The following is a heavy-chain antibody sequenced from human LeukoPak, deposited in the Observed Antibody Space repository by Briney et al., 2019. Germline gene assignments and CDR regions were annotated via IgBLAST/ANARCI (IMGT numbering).Heavy chain of an antibody. CDR3: AQNQWEFPA. J-gene: IGHJ5*02. CDR1: GFTFSNYA. Sequence: GGSLRLSCAASGFTFSNYAMGWVRQAPGKGLEWVSGVSDSGRSAYYADSVQGRFIISRDNSKNTLYLQMNDLRVEDPAAYFCAQNQWEFPAWGQGTLVTVSS. CDR2: VSDSGRSA. D-gene: IGHD1-26*01. V-gene: IGHV3-23*01.